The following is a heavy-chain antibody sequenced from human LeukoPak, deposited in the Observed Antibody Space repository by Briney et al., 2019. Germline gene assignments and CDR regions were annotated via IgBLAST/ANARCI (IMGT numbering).Heavy chain of an antibody. CDR3: ARAYSNAWYSYFHH. CDR1: GYSISSRYY. V-gene: IGHV4-38-2*01. D-gene: IGHD6-19*01. J-gene: IGHJ1*01. CDR2: IYHSGRT. Sequence: PSETLSLTCAVSGYSISSRYYWGWIRQPPGKGLEWIGNIYHSGRTYYNPSLKSRLTISLDTSKNQFSLNLSSVTAADTAVYYCARAYSNAWYSYFHHWGQGTLVTVSS.